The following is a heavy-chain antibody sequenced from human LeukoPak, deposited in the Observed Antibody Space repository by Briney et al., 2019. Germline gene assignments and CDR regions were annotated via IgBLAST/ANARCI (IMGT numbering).Heavy chain of an antibody. CDR3: ARGYYYDSSGYGYFDY. V-gene: IGHV3-30-3*01. CDR1: GFTFSSYA. D-gene: IGHD3-22*01. J-gene: IGHJ4*02. CDR2: ISYDGSNK. Sequence: GRSLRLSCAASGFTFSSYAMHWVRQAPGKGLEWVAVISYDGSNKYYADSVKGRFTISRDNSKNTLYLQMNSLRAEDTAVYYCARGYYYDSSGYGYFDYWGQGTLVTVSS.